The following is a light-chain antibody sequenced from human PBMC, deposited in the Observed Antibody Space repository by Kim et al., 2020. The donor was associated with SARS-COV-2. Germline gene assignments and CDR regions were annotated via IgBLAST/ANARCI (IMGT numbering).Light chain of an antibody. Sequence: QSALTQPASVSGSPGQSITISCTGTSSDIGGYNYVSWYQQYPGKAPKFMIYDVSKRPSGVSNRFSGSKSGNTASLTISGLQAEDEADYYCSSYSTGSTPVVFGGGTKLTVL. J-gene: IGLJ2*01. CDR3: SSYSTGSTPVV. V-gene: IGLV2-14*01. CDR2: DVS. CDR1: SSDIGGYNY.